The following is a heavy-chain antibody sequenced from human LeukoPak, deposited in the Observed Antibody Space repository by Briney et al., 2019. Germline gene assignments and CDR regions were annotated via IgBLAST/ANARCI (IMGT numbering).Heavy chain of an antibody. V-gene: IGHV4-34*01. CDR1: GGSFSGYY. CDR2: INHSGST. D-gene: IGHD3-22*01. CDR3: ASTMKVSSYYFGY. Sequence: SETLSLTCAVYGGSFSGYYWSWIRQPPGKGLEWIGEINHSGSTNYNPSLKSRVTISVDTSKNQFSLKLSSVTAADTAVYYCASTMKVSSYYFGYWGQGTLVTVSS. J-gene: IGHJ4*02.